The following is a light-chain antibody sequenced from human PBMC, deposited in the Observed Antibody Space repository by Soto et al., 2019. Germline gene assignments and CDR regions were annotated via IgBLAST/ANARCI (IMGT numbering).Light chain of an antibody. CDR2: GNS. CDR1: TSNIGTGYD. V-gene: IGLV1-40*01. J-gene: IGLJ3*02. CDR3: QSYDISLSGWV. Sequence: QTVVTQPPSVSGAPGQRVTISCTGSTSNIGTGYDVHWYQQLPGTAPKLLIYGNSKRPSGVPDRISGSKSGSSASLAITGLQADDEADYYCQSYDISLSGWVFGGGTKVTVL.